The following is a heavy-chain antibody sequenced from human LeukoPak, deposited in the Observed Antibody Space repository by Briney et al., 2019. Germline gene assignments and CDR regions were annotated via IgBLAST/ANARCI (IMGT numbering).Heavy chain of an antibody. V-gene: IGHV1/OR15-1*04. D-gene: IGHD1-14*01. CDR3: AGGTRTEDY. J-gene: IGHJ4*02. CDR2: INPNSGGT. CDR1: GYIFTDYY. Sequence: ASVKVSCKASGYIFTDYYMHWVRQAPGQELGWMGRINPNSGGTNYAQKFQGRVTMTRNTSISTAYMELSSLRSEDTAVYYCAGGTRTEDYWGQGTLVTVSS.